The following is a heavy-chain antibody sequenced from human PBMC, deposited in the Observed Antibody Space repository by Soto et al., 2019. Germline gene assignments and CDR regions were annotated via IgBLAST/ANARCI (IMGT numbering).Heavy chain of an antibody. CDR2: FDLENGET. CDR3: AREVRRSNEFDH. CDR1: GYTLTELS. Sequence: ASVKVSCKVSGYTLTELSIHWVRQAPGEGLEWMGGFDLENGETIYAQRFQGRVTMTEESSADTPYMELSSLRSEDTAVYYCAREVRRSNEFDHWGQGTTVTVSS. D-gene: IGHD3-10*01. V-gene: IGHV1-24*01. J-gene: IGHJ4*02.